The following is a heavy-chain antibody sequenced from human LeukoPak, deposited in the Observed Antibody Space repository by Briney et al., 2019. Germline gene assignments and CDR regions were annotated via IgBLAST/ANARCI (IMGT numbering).Heavy chain of an antibody. CDR1: GFTFSDYG. J-gene: IGHJ4*02. CDR3: ARGWKLSID. Sequence: PGRSVRLSCAGSGFTFSDYGMHWVRQAPGKGLEWVTIISYDGSSKYYADSVKGRFTISRDNSKNTLYLQMNSLRAEDTAVYYCARGWKLSIDWGQGTLVTVSS. D-gene: IGHD4-23*01. CDR2: ISYDGSSK. V-gene: IGHV3-30*03.